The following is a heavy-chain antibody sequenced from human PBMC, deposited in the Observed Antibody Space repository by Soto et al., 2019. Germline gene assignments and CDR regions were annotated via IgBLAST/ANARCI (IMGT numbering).Heavy chain of an antibody. J-gene: IGHJ6*02. V-gene: IGHV4-34*01. CDR3: ARGRSMDV. Sequence: QVQLQQWGAGLLKPSETLSLTCAVYGGSFSGYYWSWIRQPPGKGLEWIGEINHSGSTNYNPSLKSRVTISVDPSKNQFSLKLSSVTAADTAVYYCARGRSMDVWGQGTTVTVSS. CDR2: INHSGST. CDR1: GGSFSGYY.